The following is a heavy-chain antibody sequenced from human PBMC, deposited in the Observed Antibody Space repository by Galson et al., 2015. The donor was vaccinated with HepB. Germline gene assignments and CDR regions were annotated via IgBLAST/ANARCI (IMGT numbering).Heavy chain of an antibody. CDR1: GFTFGDYA. D-gene: IGHD6-13*01. Sequence: SLRLSCAASGFTFGDYAMSWVRQAPGKGLEWIGFIRSKAYGGTTEYAASVKGRFTISRDDSKSTAYLQISSLKAEDTAVYYCARASRAAAGIEYFQHWGQGTLVTVSS. CDR2: IRSKAYGGTT. CDR3: ARASRAAAGIEYFQH. J-gene: IGHJ1*01. V-gene: IGHV3-49*04.